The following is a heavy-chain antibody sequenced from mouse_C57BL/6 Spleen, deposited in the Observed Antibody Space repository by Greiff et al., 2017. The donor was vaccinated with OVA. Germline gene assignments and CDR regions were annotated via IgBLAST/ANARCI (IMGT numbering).Heavy chain of an antibody. Sequence: VMLVESGGGLVKPGGSLKLSCAASGFTFSSYAMSWVRQTPEKRLEWVATISDGGSYTYYPDNVKGRFTISRDNAKNNLYLQMSHLKSEDTAMYYCARGRTFFDYWGQGTTLTVSS. J-gene: IGHJ2*01. CDR3: ARGRTFFDY. CDR2: ISDGGSYT. CDR1: GFTFSSYA. V-gene: IGHV5-4*03.